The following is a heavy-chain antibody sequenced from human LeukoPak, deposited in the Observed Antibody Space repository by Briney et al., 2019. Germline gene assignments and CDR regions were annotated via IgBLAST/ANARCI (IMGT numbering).Heavy chain of an antibody. CDR2: IRSKANSYAT. J-gene: IGHJ4*02. V-gene: IGHV3-73*01. Sequence: PGGSLRLSCAASGFTFSGSDMYWVRQASGKGLEWVGRIRSKANSYATAYAASVKGRFTISRDDSKNTAYLQMDSLKTEDTAVYYCTRPMGIGIDYWGQGTLVTVSS. CDR3: TRPMGIGIDY. D-gene: IGHD2-2*03. CDR1: GFTFSGSD.